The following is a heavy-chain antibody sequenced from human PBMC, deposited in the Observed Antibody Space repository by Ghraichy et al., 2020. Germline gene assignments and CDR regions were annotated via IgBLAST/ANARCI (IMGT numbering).Heavy chain of an antibody. Sequence: ESLNISCAASGFTFSTFWMYWVRQAPGKGLVWISRINIDGSSTAYADSVRGRFTISRDNAKNTLYLQMDSLRAEDTAMYYCARDLGRTVTTPLWGQGTLVTVSS. D-gene: IGHD4-17*01. J-gene: IGHJ4*02. V-gene: IGHV3-74*01. CDR1: GFTFSTFW. CDR3: ARDLGRTVTTPL. CDR2: INIDGSST.